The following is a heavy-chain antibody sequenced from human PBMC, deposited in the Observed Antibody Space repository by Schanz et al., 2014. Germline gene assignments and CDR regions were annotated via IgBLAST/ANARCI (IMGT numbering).Heavy chain of an antibody. Sequence: VQLVESGGGLVQPGGSLRLSCAASGFVFGDYYMTWIRQAPGKGLEWLSYISDSGTYTNYADSVKGRFTISRDNAKNSLYLQMNSLRPEDTAVYYCAKYRGYYRVSGSYRELEYWGQGTLVTVSS. CDR1: GFVFGDYY. J-gene: IGHJ4*02. D-gene: IGHD3-10*01. V-gene: IGHV3-11*05. CDR2: ISDSGTYT. CDR3: AKYRGYYRVSGSYRELEY.